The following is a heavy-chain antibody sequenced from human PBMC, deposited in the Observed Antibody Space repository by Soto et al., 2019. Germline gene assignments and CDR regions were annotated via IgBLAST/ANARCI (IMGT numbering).Heavy chain of an antibody. V-gene: IGHV3-23*01. CDR2: ISGSSSST. Sequence: GGSLRLSCAASGFTFNNFAMTWVRQAPGKGLDWVSAISGSSSSTYYADSVKGRFTISRDNVKNSLYLQMNSLRAEDTAVYYCASGTNGAFFVYWGQGILVTVSS. CDR1: GFTFNNFA. CDR3: ASGTNGAFFVY. J-gene: IGHJ4*02. D-gene: IGHD2-8*01.